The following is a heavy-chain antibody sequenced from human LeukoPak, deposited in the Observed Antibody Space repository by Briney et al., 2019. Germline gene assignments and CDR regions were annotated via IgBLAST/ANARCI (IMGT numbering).Heavy chain of an antibody. D-gene: IGHD1-26*01. Sequence: GGSLRLSCAASGFTFSSYAMSWVRQAPGKGLEWVSGISGSGGSTYYADSVKGRFTISRDNSKNTLYLQMNSLRAGDPAVYYCAKAMGATLFDYWGQGTLVTVSS. CDR3: AKAMGATLFDY. V-gene: IGHV3-23*01. CDR1: GFTFSSYA. J-gene: IGHJ4*02. CDR2: ISGSGGST.